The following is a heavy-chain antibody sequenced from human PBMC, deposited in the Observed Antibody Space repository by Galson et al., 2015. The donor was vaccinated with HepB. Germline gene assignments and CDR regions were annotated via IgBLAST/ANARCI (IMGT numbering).Heavy chain of an antibody. J-gene: IGHJ6*02. V-gene: IGHV3-9*01. CDR3: AKDIGDSVWGSYRYYYYGMHL. CDR1: GVTVDDYA. Sequence: SLGLSGAASGVTVDDYAMHWVRQAPGKGLEWVSGISWDSGSIGYADSVKGRFTISRDNAKNSLYLQMNSLRAEDTALYYCAKDIGDSVWGSYRYYYYGMHLWGQGTTVTVSS. D-gene: IGHD3-16*02. CDR2: ISWDSGSI.